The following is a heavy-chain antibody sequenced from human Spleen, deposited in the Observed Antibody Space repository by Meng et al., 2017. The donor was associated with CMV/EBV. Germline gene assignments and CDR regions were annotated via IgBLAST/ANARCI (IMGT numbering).Heavy chain of an antibody. D-gene: IGHD2-2*02. Sequence: GESLKISCAASGFTFSSYAMHWVRQAPGKGLEWVAVIWYDGSNKYYADSVKGRFTISRDNSKNTLYLQMNSLRAEDTAVYYCAKWEVPAAIGGNWFDPWGQGTLVTVSS. CDR2: IWYDGSNK. CDR1: GFTFSSYA. V-gene: IGHV3-33*06. J-gene: IGHJ5*02. CDR3: AKWEVPAAIGGNWFDP.